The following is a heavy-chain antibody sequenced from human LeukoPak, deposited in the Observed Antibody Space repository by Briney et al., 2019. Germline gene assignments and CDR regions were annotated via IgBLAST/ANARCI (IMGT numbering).Heavy chain of an antibody. Sequence: SETLSLTCTVSGGSISSYYWSWIRQPPGKGLEWIGYIYYSGSTNYNPSLKSRGTISVDTSKNQFSLKLSSVTAADTAVYYCARVGMYDSSGYYSIGLNYWGQGTLVTVSS. V-gene: IGHV4-59*01. CDR2: IYYSGST. J-gene: IGHJ4*02. D-gene: IGHD3-22*01. CDR3: ARVGMYDSSGYYSIGLNY. CDR1: GGSISSYY.